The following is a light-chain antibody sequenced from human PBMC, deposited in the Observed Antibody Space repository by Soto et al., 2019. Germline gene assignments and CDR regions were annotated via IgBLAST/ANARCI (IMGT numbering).Light chain of an antibody. CDR3: QQSYITPYT. J-gene: IGKJ2*01. V-gene: IGKV1-39*01. CDR2: AAS. Sequence: DLQMTQSPSSLSASVGDTVTITCRASQSISVHLNCYQQKPGKVPKLLIYAASNLQSGVPSSFSGSGSETDFALTISSLQPEDFATYYCQQSYITPYTFGQGTKLQIK. CDR1: QSISVH.